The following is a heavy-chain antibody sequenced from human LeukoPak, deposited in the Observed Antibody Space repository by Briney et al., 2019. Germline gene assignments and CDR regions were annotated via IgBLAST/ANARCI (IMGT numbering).Heavy chain of an antibody. CDR2: INHSGST. CDR3: ARGVLPATSYYFDY. CDR1: GGSFSGYY. D-gene: IGHD2-8*01. J-gene: IGHJ4*02. Sequence: SETLSLTCAVYGGSFSGYYWSWIRQPPGKGLEWIGEINHSGSTNYNPSPKSRVTISVDTSKNHFSLRLSSVTAADTAVYYCARGVLPATSYYFDYWGQGTLVTVSS. V-gene: IGHV4-34*01.